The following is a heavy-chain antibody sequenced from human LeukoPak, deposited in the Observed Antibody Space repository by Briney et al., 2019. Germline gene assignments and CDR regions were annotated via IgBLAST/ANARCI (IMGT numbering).Heavy chain of an antibody. CDR1: GGSISSYY. D-gene: IGHD5-24*01. J-gene: IGHJ4*02. V-gene: IGHV4-59*08. CDR3: ARSEGWLQYFYFDY. Sequence: SETLSLTCTVSGGSISSYYWSWIRQPPGKGLEWIGYIYYSGSTNYNPSLKSRVTISVDTSKNQFSLELSSVTAADTAVYYCARSEGWLQYFYFDYWGQGTLVTVSS. CDR2: IYYSGST.